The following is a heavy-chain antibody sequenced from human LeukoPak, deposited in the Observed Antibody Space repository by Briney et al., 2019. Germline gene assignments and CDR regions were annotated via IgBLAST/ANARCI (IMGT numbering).Heavy chain of an antibody. CDR1: GGTFSSYA. D-gene: IGHD1-26*01. J-gene: IGHJ3*02. V-gene: IGHV1-69*05. Sequence: SVKVSCKASGGTFSSYAISWVRQAPGHGLEWMGGIIPIFGTANYAQKFQGRVTITTDESTSTAYMELSSLRSEDTAVYYCARGIEGGSYSAFDIWGQGTMVTVSS. CDR3: ARGIEGGSYSAFDI. CDR2: IIPIFGTA.